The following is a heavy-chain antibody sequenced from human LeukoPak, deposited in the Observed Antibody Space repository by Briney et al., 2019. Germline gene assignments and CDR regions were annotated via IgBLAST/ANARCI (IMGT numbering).Heavy chain of an antibody. D-gene: IGHD3-3*02. CDR3: ARDLQRRRIFGVVAWGY. Sequence: ASVNVSCKASGYTFTGYYMHWVRQAPGQGLEWMGWINPNSGGTNYAQKFQGRVTMTRDTSISTAYMELSRLRSDDTAVYYCARDLQRRRIFGVVAWGYWGQGTLVTVSS. CDR1: GYTFTGYY. V-gene: IGHV1-2*02. CDR2: INPNSGGT. J-gene: IGHJ4*02.